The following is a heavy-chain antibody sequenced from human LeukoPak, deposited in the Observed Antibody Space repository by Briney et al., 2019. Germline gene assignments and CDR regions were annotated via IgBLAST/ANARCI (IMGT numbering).Heavy chain of an antibody. CDR1: GFTVSSNY. V-gene: IGHV3-66*01. Sequence: GGSLRLSCAASGFTVSSNYMSWVRQAPGKGLEWVSVIYSGGSTYYADSVKGRFTISRDNSKNTLYLQMNSLRAEDTAVYYCARERGPYYYYGMDVWGQGTTVTVSS. CDR2: IYSGGST. CDR3: ARERGPYYYYGMDV. J-gene: IGHJ6*02.